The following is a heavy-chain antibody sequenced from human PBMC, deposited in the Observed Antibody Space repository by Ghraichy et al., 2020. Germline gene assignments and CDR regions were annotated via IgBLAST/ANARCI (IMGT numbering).Heavy chain of an antibody. D-gene: IGHD4-17*01. Sequence: GGSLRLSCAASGFTFSNAWMSWVRQAPGKGLEWVGRIKSKTDGGTTDYAAPVKGRFTISRDDSKNTLYLQMNSLKTEDTAVYYCTSDYGDYGVDAFDIWGQGTMVTVSS. J-gene: IGHJ3*02. CDR3: TSDYGDYGVDAFDI. CDR2: IKSKTDGGTT. V-gene: IGHV3-15*01. CDR1: GFTFSNAW.